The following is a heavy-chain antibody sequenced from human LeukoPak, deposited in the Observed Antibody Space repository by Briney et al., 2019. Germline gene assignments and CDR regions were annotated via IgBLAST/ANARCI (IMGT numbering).Heavy chain of an antibody. CDR2: INPNSGGT. D-gene: IGHD3-10*01. V-gene: IGHV1-2*02. Sequence: ASVKVSCKASGYTFTGYYMHWVRQAPGQGLEWMGWINPNSGGTNYAQKFQGRVTITADKSTSTAHMGLSSLRSEDTAVYYCARDSDGSGRDYWGQGTLVTVSS. CDR1: GYTFTGYY. J-gene: IGHJ4*02. CDR3: ARDSDGSGRDY.